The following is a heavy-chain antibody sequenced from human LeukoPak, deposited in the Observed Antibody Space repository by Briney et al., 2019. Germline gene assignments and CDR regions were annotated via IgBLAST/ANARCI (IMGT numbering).Heavy chain of an antibody. Sequence: NPSETLSLTCTVPGDSISSSRDDWGWFRQPPGKGLEWIVSIYYSTSTYYNPSLKSRVTISVDTSKTQFSLKLSSVTAADTAVYYCAREPKNYGSGSPIDYWGQGTLVTVSS. CDR2: IYYSTST. V-gene: IGHV4-39*07. D-gene: IGHD3-10*01. CDR1: GDSISSSRDD. J-gene: IGHJ4*02. CDR3: AREPKNYGSGSPIDY.